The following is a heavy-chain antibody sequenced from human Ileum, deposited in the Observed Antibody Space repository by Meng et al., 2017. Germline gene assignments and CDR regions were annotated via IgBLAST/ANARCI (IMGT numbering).Heavy chain of an antibody. CDR3: ARDHWGSLDY. V-gene: IGHV4-61*08. J-gene: IGHJ4*02. D-gene: IGHD7-27*01. Sequence: VQLEGSGPGLGSPSKSPSLICTVSGGSVSTSEYQWGWIRQPPGKGLVWTGYAGTNYNPSLKSRVTISVDTSKRQFSLKLTSVTAADTAVYYCARDHWGSLDYWGQGTLVTVSS. CDR2: AGT. CDR1: GGSVSTSEYQ.